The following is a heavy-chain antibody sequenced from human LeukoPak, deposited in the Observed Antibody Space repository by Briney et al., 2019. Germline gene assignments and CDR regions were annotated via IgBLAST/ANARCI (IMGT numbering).Heavy chain of an antibody. D-gene: IGHD3-22*01. V-gene: IGHV1-24*01. CDR2: FDPEDGET. J-gene: IGHJ6*03. CDR3: ARVGVVVNYYYYYYMDV. Sequence: ASVKVSCKVSGYTLTELSMHWVRQAPGKGLEWMGGFDPEDGETIYAQKFQGRVTMTEDTSTDTAYMELSSLRAEDTAVYYCARVGVVVNYYYYYYMDVWGKGTTVTVSS. CDR1: GYTLTELS.